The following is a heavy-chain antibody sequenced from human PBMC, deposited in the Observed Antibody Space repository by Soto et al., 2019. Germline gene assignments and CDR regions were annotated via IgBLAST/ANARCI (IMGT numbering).Heavy chain of an antibody. CDR1: GYTFTGYY. V-gene: IGHV1-2*02. CDR2: INPNSGGT. Sequence: ASVKASCKASGYTFTGYYMHWVRQAPGQGLEWMGWINPNSGGTNYAQKFQGRVTMTRDTSISTAYMELSRLRSDDTAVYYCASANSDYYYYGMDVWGQGTTVTVSS. CDR3: ASANSDYYYYGMDV. J-gene: IGHJ6*02. D-gene: IGHD1-1*01.